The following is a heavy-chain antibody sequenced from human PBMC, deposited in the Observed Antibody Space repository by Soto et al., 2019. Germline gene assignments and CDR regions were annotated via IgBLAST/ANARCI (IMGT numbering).Heavy chain of an antibody. Sequence: AGGSLRLSCVVSGLIFSDHAMQWVRQAPGKGLEWLAVISNDGGYKNYADSVKGRLTISRDNSKNTLFLQMNSLRDEDTAIYYCARDYYFHDTGTDAFDIWGQGTMVTVSS. CDR1: GLIFSDHA. J-gene: IGHJ3*02. V-gene: IGHV3-30-3*01. CDR2: ISNDGGYK. D-gene: IGHD3-22*01. CDR3: ARDYYFHDTGTDAFDI.